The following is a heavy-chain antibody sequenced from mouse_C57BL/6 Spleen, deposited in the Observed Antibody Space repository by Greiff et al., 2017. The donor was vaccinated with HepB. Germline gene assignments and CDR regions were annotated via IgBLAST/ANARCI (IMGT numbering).Heavy chain of an antibody. CDR1: GFTFSSYT. J-gene: IGHJ1*03. Sequence: DVMLVESGGGLVKPGGSLKLSCAASGFTFSSYTMSWVRQTPEKRLEWVATISGGGGNTYYPDSVKGRFTISRDNAKNTLYLQVSSLRSEDTALYYCSRHYAYLDWYFDVWGTGTTATGSS. V-gene: IGHV5-9*01. CDR2: ISGGGGNT. CDR3: SRHYAYLDWYFDV. D-gene: IGHD2-2*01.